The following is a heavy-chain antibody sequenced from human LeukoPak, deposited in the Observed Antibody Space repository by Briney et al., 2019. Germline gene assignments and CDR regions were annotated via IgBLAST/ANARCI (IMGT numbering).Heavy chain of an antibody. V-gene: IGHV3-15*01. J-gene: IGHJ4*02. Sequence: PGGSLRLSCAVSGFTFTNAWMSWVRQAPGKGLEWVGHIKSKTDGGTTDYAAPVKGRFTISRDDSINTLYLQMNSLKTEDTAVYYCTTEEFEWEPLDYWGQGTLVTVSS. CDR3: TTEEFEWEPLDY. D-gene: IGHD1-26*01. CDR1: GFTFTNAW. CDR2: IKSKTDGGTT.